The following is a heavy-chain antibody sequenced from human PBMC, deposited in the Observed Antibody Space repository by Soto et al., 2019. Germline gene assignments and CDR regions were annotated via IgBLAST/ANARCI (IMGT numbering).Heavy chain of an antibody. Sequence: SETLSLTCTVSGGSISSSRCHWGWIRQPPGKGLEWIASIKYSGTTFYNPSLKSRVTLSVDTSKNQFALKLSSVTAAETAVYYCARFVITVSYYPGSTIWPHATLFPV. CDR1: GGSISSSRCH. V-gene: IGHV4-39*01. D-gene: IGHD1-26*01. CDR2: IKYSGTT. J-gene: IGHJ3*02. CDR3: ARFVITVSYYPGSTI.